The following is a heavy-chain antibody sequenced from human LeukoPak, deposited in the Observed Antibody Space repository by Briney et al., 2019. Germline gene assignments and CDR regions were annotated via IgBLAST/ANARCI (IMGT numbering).Heavy chain of an antibody. J-gene: IGHJ4*02. D-gene: IGHD5-24*01. Sequence: SVKVSCKASGGTFSSYAISWVRQAPGQGLEWMGGIIPIFGTANYAQKFQGRVTITADESTSTAYMELSSLRSEDTAVYYCARAPRYGRWLQLPHNYFDYWGQGTLVTVSS. V-gene: IGHV1-69*13. CDR1: GGTFSSYA. CDR2: IIPIFGTA. CDR3: ARAPRYGRWLQLPHNYFDY.